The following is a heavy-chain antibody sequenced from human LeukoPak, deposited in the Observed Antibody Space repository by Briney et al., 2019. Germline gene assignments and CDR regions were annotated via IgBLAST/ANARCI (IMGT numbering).Heavy chain of an antibody. Sequence: GGSLRLSCAASGFTFRSYGIHWVRQAPGKGLEWVAFISYDGTNKYYGDSVKGRFTISRDNSKNTVYLEMNILRAADTAVYYCAKDEILYHGSGRDDYYGMDVWGQGTTVTVSS. D-gene: IGHD3-10*01. J-gene: IGHJ6*02. CDR1: GFTFRSYG. CDR3: AKDEILYHGSGRDDYYGMDV. CDR2: ISYDGTNK. V-gene: IGHV3-30*18.